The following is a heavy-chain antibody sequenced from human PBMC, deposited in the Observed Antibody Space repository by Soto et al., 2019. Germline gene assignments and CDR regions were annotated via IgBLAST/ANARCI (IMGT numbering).Heavy chain of an antibody. CDR3: ASRSYVPAAFNYYYYMDV. V-gene: IGHV4-4*02. Sequence: SETLSLTCAVSSGSISSSNWWSWVRQPPGKGLEWIGEIYHSGSTNYNPSLKSRVTISVDKSKNQFSLKLSSVTAADTALYYCASRSYVPAAFNYYYYMDVWGKGTTVTVSS. D-gene: IGHD2-2*01. J-gene: IGHJ6*03. CDR2: IYHSGST. CDR1: SGSISSSNW.